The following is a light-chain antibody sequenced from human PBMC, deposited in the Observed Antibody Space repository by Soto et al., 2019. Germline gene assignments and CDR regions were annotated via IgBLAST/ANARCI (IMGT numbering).Light chain of an antibody. CDR1: QDIRSY. CDR2: AAS. Sequence: AIRMTQSPSSFSASTGDRVTITCRASQDIRSYLAWYQQKPGKAPKLLIYAASTLQHGVPSRFSGSGSGTDFTLTISRLQSEDFATYYCQHYYTYPLTFGGGTKVEIK. CDR3: QHYYTYPLT. V-gene: IGKV1-8*01. J-gene: IGKJ4*01.